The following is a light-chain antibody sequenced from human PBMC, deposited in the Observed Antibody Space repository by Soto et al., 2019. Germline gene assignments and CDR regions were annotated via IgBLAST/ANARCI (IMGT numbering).Light chain of an antibody. CDR3: KQANTFPLN. CDR2: DAY. CDR1: RYISSY. J-gene: IGKJ4*01. V-gene: IGKV1-12*01. Sequence: DIQVTHSPSSLSASVVDRVTITFRASRYISSYLNWYQQKPGKAPRLLIYDAYRLQSGVKSRFSGSGFGTDFTLTIGSLQPEDFATYYCKQANTFPLNFGGGNKVAIK.